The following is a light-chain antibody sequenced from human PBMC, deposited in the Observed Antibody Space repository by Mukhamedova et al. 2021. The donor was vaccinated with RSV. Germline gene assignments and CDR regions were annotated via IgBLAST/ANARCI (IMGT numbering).Light chain of an antibody. V-gene: IGKV1-5*03. Sequence: RVTITCRASQSISSSLAWYQQKPGKAPNLLIYKASSLESGVPSRFSGSGTGTEFTLTISSLQPDDFATYYCQQYAGSWTFGQGT. J-gene: IGKJ1*01. CDR3: QQYAGSWT. CDR1: QSISSS. CDR2: KAS.